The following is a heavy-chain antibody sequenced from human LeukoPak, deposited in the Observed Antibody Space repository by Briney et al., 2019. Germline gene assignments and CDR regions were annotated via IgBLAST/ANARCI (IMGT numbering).Heavy chain of an antibody. J-gene: IGHJ4*02. CDR2: INLNSGGT. V-gene: IGHV1-2*02. D-gene: IGHD2-15*01. Sequence: ASVKVSCKASGYTFTGYYMHWVRQAPGQGLEWMGWINLNSGGTNYAQKFQGRVTMTRDTSISTAYMELSRLRSDDTAVYYCARDFNYCSGGSCYSAYYFDYWGQGTLVTVSS. CDR1: GYTFTGYY. CDR3: ARDFNYCSGGSCYSAYYFDY.